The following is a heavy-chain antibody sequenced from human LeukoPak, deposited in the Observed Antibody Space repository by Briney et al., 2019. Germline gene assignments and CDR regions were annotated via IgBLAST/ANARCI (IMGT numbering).Heavy chain of an antibody. CDR3: ARTSSGYLEYFEH. CDR1: GFTFSSYA. V-gene: IGHV3-23*01. J-gene: IGHJ1*01. CDR2: ISGSGGST. D-gene: IGHD3-22*01. Sequence: GGSLRLSCAASGFTFSSYAMSWVRQAPGKGLEWVSAISGSGGSTYYADSVKGRFTISRDNSKNTLYLQMNSLRAEDTAVYYCARTSSGYLEYFEHWGQGTLVTVSS.